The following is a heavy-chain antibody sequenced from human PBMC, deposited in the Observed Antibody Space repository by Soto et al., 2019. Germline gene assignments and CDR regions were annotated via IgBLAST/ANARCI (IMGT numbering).Heavy chain of an antibody. CDR1: GFTFSNAW. V-gene: IGHV3-15*01. J-gene: IGHJ3*02. D-gene: IGHD2-8*02. CDR2: IKSKTDGGTT. Sequence: EVQLLESGGGLVKPGGSLRLSCAASGFTFSNAWMSWVRQAPGKGLEWVGRIKSKTDGGTTDYAAPVKGSFTISRYDSKSTLYLQMNSLKTEDTAVYYCTSDWRNTDDAFDIWGQGTMGTVSS. CDR3: TSDWRNTDDAFDI.